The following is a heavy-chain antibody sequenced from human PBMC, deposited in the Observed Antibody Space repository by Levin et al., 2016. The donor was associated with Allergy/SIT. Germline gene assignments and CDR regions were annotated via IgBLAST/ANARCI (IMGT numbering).Heavy chain of an antibody. Sequence: WVRQAPGQGLEWMGIINPSGGSTSYAQKFQGRVTMTRDTSTSTVYMELSSLRSEDTAVYYCARISGSYYNNNAFDIWGQGTMVTVSS. V-gene: IGHV1-46*01. CDR2: INPSGGST. CDR3: ARISGSYYNNNAFDI. D-gene: IGHD3-10*01. J-gene: IGHJ3*02.